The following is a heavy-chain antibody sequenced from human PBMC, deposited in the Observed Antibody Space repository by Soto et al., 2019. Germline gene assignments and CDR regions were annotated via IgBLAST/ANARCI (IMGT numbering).Heavy chain of an antibody. Sequence: SETLSLTCTVSGGSISSGDYYWSWIRQPPGKGLEWIGYIYYSGSTYYNPSLKSRVTISVDTSKNQFSLKLSSVTAADTAVYYCARYAYDSSGYYYYYGMDVWGQGTTVTVSS. CDR1: GGSISSGDYY. D-gene: IGHD3-22*01. CDR3: ARYAYDSSGYYYYYGMDV. J-gene: IGHJ6*02. V-gene: IGHV4-30-4*01. CDR2: IYYSGST.